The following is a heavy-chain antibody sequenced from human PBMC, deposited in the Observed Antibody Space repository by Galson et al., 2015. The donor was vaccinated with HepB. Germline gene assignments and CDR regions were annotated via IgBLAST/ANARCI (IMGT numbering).Heavy chain of an antibody. J-gene: IGHJ6*03. Sequence: LSLTCAVYGGSLSAYHWTWIRQPPGKGLEWIGDINHSGSTNYNPSLKSRVTISVDTSKNQFSLRLTSVTAADMAEYSCAGSTRHNSGRWGRAHYSYFMGVWGKGTTVTVSS. CDR1: GGSLSAYH. CDR2: INHSGST. V-gene: IGHV4-34*01. CDR3: AGSTRHNSGRWGRAHYSYFMGV. D-gene: IGHD3-22*01.